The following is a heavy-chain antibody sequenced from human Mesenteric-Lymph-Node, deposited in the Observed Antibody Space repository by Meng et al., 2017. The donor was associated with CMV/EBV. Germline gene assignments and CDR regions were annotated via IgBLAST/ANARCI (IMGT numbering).Heavy chain of an antibody. J-gene: IGHJ6*02. V-gene: IGHV4-4*02. CDR2: IYYSGST. CDR3: ARHDFEGYYYGMDV. Sequence: SETLSLTCAVSGGSISSSNWWSWVRQPPGKGLEWIGYIYYSGSTNYNPSLKSRVTISVDTSKNQFSLKLSSVTAADTAVYYCARHDFEGYYYGMDVWGQGTTVTVSS. CDR1: GGSISSSNW. D-gene: IGHD3-3*01.